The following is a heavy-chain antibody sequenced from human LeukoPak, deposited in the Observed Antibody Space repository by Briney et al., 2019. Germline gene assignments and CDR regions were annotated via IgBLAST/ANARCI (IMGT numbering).Heavy chain of an antibody. CDR2: ISGSGDNT. V-gene: IGHV3-23*01. J-gene: IGHJ4*02. D-gene: IGHD5-24*01. Sequence: PGGSLRLSCAASGFTFSSYAMSWVRQAPGKGLEWVPAISGSGDNTYYSDSVKGRFTISRDNSKNTLYLQMSSLRAEDTAVYYCAKGRVATIFSWGQGTLVTVSS. CDR3: AKGRVATIFS. CDR1: GFTFSSYA.